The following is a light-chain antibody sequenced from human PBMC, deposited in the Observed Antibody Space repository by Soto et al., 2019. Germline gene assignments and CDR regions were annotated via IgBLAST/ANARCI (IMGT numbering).Light chain of an antibody. CDR2: VNS. Sequence: QSVLTQPPSVSGAPGQRVTISCTGSSSNIGAGYDVHWYQQLPGTAPRLLIYVNSNRPSGVSDRFSGSKSGSSAALAITGLHAEDDADYYCQSYDSSLSAYVFGTGPKLTVL. CDR1: SSNIGAGYD. J-gene: IGLJ1*01. CDR3: QSYDSSLSAYV. V-gene: IGLV1-40*01.